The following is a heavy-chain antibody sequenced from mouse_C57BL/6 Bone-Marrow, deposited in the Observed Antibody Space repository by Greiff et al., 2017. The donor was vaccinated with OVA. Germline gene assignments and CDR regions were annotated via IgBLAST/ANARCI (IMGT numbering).Heavy chain of an antibody. Sequence: EVKLQESGGGLVKPGGSLKLSCAASGFTFSDYGMHWVRQAPEKGLEWVAYISSGSSTIYYADTVKGRFTISRDNAQNTLFLQMTSLRSGDTAMYYCARRYYGLFDYWGQGTTLTVSS. V-gene: IGHV5-17*01. CDR1: GFTFSDYG. CDR3: ARRYYGLFDY. CDR2: ISSGSSTI. J-gene: IGHJ2*01. D-gene: IGHD1-2*01.